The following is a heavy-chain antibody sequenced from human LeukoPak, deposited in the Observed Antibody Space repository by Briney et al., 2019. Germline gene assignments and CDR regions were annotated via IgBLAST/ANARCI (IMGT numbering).Heavy chain of an antibody. D-gene: IGHD5-18*01. V-gene: IGHV3-74*01. CDR3: ARKLNVDATMVSQDY. CDR1: GFTFSNYW. Sequence: GGSLRLSCAASGFTFSNYWMHWVRQAPGKGLVWVSRINSDGRSTNYADSVRGRFTISRDNANNTLYLQMNSLRVEDTAVYYCARKLNVDATMVSQDYWGQGILVTVSS. CDR2: INSDGRST. J-gene: IGHJ4*02.